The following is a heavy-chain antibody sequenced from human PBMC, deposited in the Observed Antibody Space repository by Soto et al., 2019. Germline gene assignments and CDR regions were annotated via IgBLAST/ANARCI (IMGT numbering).Heavy chain of an antibody. CDR1: GFTFSSYA. D-gene: IGHD3-22*01. CDR3: AKQHGGSTYYYDSSGGGFDY. Sequence: GGSLRLSCAASGFTFSSYAMSWVRQAPGKGLEWVSAISGSGGSTYYADSVKGRFTISRDNSKNTLYLQMNSLRAEDTAVYYCAKQHGGSTYYYDSSGGGFDYWGQGTLVTVSS. J-gene: IGHJ4*02. CDR2: ISGSGGST. V-gene: IGHV3-23*01.